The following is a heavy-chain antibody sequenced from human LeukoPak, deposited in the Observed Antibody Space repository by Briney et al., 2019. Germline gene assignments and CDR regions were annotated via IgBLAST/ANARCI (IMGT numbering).Heavy chain of an antibody. V-gene: IGHV3-30*18. CDR2: ISYDGSNK. CDR3: ANINIGDS. J-gene: IGHJ4*02. CDR1: GFTFSSYG. Sequence: PGGSLRLSCAASGFTFSSYGIHWVRQAPGKGLEWVAVISYDGSNKNYADSVKGRFTVSRDNSKNTLYLQMNSLRAEDTAVYYCANINIGDSWGQGTLVTVSS.